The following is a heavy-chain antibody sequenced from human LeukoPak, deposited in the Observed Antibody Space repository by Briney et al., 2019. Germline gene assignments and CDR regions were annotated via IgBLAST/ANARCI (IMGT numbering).Heavy chain of an antibody. D-gene: IGHD2-21*02. CDR1: GGSISSYY. CDR2: IYYSGST. CDR3: ASLDCGGDCYPFDY. J-gene: IGHJ4*02. Sequence: SETLSLTCTVSGGSISSYYWSWIRQPPGKGLEWIGYIYYSGSTNYNPSLKSRVTISVDTSKNQFSLKLSSVTAADTAVYYCASLDCGGDCYPFDYWGQGTLVTVSS. V-gene: IGHV4-59*01.